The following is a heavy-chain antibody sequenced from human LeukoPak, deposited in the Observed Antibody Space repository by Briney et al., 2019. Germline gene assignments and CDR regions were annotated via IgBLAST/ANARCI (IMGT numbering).Heavy chain of an antibody. CDR1: GFTFTSYG. V-gene: IGHV3-23*01. D-gene: IGHD3-10*01. CDR3: AKRASGSGTSLYYFDY. Sequence: GGSLRLSCAASGFTFTSYGMHWVRQAPGKGLEWVSLIGNSGGSAFYADSVKGRFTISRDNSKNTLYLQMSSLRVEDTAVYYCAKRASGSGTSLYYFDYWGQGTLVTVSS. CDR2: IGNSGGSA. J-gene: IGHJ4*02.